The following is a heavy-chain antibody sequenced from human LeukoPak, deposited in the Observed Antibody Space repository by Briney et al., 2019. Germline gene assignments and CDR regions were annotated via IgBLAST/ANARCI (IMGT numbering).Heavy chain of an antibody. Sequence: PSETLSLTCTVSGGSISSSSYYWGWIRQPPGKGLEWIGSIYYSGSTYYNPSLKSRVTISVDTSKNQFSLKLSSVTAADTAVYYCARVTGRRTSFNDYWGQGTLVTVSS. D-gene: IGHD1-7*01. CDR2: IYYSGST. J-gene: IGHJ4*02. CDR1: GGSISSSSYY. V-gene: IGHV4-39*01. CDR3: ARVTGRRTSFNDY.